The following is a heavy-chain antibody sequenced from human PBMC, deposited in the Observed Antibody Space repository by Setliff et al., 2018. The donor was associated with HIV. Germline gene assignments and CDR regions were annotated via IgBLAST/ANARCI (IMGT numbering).Heavy chain of an antibody. CDR1: GGSISSGSYY. Sequence: SETLSLTCTVSGGSISSGSYYWSWIRQPAGKGLEWIGHIHTSGSTKYNPSLKSRVTIPLDKSKNQFSLKVNSVTAADTAVYYCARGDGYRGNDAYYDTGLDVWGQGITVTVSS. D-gene: IGHD5-12*01. J-gene: IGHJ6*02. CDR3: ARGDGYRGNDAYYDTGLDV. V-gene: IGHV4-61*09. CDR2: IHTSGST.